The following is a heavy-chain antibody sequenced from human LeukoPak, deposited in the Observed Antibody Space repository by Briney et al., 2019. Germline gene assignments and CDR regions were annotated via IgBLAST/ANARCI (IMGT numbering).Heavy chain of an antibody. CDR3: ARGRRDIVVVVAAHFDY. CDR1: GFTFDDYA. Sequence: GRSLRLSCAASGFTFDDYAMHWVRQAPGKGLEWVSGISWNSGSIGYADSVKGRFTISRGDAKNSLYLQMNSLRAEDTALYYCARGRRDIVVVVAAHFDYWGQGTLVTVSS. V-gene: IGHV3-9*01. CDR2: ISWNSGSI. J-gene: IGHJ4*02. D-gene: IGHD2-15*01.